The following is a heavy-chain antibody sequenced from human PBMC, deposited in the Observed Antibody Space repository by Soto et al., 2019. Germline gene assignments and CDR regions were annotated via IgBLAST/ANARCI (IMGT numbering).Heavy chain of an antibody. V-gene: IGHV1-69*17. J-gene: IGHJ4*02. CDR3: ARESLGAKGADH. D-gene: IGHD3-16*01. Sequence: QVQLVQSGAEVKRPGSSVKVSCESSGDTFNSYVISWVRQAPGQGLEWMGGIIPIIGVTHYAQKFQGRVTISAVSSTGTAYPELTNLGFEDTALYYCARESLGAKGADHWGQGTLVTVSS. CDR2: IIPIIGVT. CDR1: GDTFNSYV.